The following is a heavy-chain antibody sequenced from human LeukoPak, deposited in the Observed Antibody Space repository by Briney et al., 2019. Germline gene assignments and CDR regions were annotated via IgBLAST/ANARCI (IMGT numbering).Heavy chain of an antibody. V-gene: IGHV7-4-1*02. CDR1: GYTFTSYA. CDR2: INTNTGNP. D-gene: IGHD6-19*01. J-gene: IGHJ3*02. Sequence: ASVKVSCKASGYTFTSYAMNWVRQAPGQGLEWMGWINTNTGNPTYAQGFTGRFVFSLDTSVSTAYLQISSLKAEDTAVYYCARLVIAVAENDAFDIWGQGTMVTVSS. CDR3: ARLVIAVAENDAFDI.